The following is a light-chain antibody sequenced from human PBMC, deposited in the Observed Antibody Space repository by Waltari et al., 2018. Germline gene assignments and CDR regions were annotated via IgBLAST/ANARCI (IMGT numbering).Light chain of an antibody. CDR2: EVS. Sequence: QSALTQPPSASGSPGQSVTISCTGTSSDVGGYHYVSWYQHHPGKAPNFMIYEVSNRPSGVPDRFSGSNSGNTASLTVSVLQAEDEADYYCSSYAGSNTWVFGGGTKLTVL. J-gene: IGLJ3*02. V-gene: IGLV2-8*01. CDR1: SSDVGGYHY. CDR3: SSYAGSNTWV.